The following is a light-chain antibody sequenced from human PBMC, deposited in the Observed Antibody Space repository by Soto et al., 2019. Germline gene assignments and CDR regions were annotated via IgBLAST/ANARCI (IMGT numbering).Light chain of an antibody. Sequence: QLVLTQSPSASASLGASVKLTCTLSSGHSNYAIAWHQQQSEKGARYLMNLNSDGSHSKGDGIPDRFSGSSSGAERYLTISSLQSDDAADYYCQTWGSGIVVFGGGTKLTVL. CDR3: QTWGSGIVV. CDR2: LNSDGSH. J-gene: IGLJ2*01. V-gene: IGLV4-69*01. CDR1: SGHSNYA.